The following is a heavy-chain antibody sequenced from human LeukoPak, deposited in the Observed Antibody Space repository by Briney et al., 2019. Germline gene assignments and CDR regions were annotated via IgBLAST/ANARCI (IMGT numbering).Heavy chain of an antibody. CDR2: IYYSGST. V-gene: IGHV4-31*03. J-gene: IGHJ4*02. Sequence: PSQTLSLTCTVSGGSISSGGYYWSWIRQHPGKGLEWIGYIYYSGSTYYNPSLKSRVTISVDTSKNQFSLKLSSVTAADTAVYYCARDGSGSYSFDYWGQGTLVTVSS. CDR1: GGSISSGGYY. CDR3: ARDGSGSYSFDY. D-gene: IGHD3-10*01.